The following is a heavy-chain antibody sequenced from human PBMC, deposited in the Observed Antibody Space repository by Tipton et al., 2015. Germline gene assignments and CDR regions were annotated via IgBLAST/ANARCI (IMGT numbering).Heavy chain of an antibody. Sequence: TLSLTCTVSGGSISSDYWTWIRQPPGRGLEWIGNIFHSGTTNYNPPLRSRVTISIDTSNNQFSLRLTSVTAADTAVYYCARDSSSLYTGTYFFADWGRGTLVTVSS. CDR3: ARDSSSLYTGTYFFAD. CDR2: IFHSGTT. J-gene: IGHJ4*02. V-gene: IGHV4-59*01. D-gene: IGHD1-26*01. CDR1: GGSISSDY.